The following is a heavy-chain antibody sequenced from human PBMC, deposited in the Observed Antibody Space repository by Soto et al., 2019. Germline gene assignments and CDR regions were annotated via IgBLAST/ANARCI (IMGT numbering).Heavy chain of an antibody. J-gene: IGHJ6*02. CDR1: GYIFSRYG. CDR2: ISVYNGIT. CDR3: AREAAAERNYYGLYV. Sequence: QVQLVQSGPEVRKPGASVKVSCKASGYIFSRYGIRWVRQAPGQGLEWMGLISVYNGITKIGERVQGRVNVTTDTSTSTAYMELRRLRSDDTAVYYCAREAAAERNYYGLYVWGQGNTVIVSS. D-gene: IGHD6-13*01. V-gene: IGHV1-18*01.